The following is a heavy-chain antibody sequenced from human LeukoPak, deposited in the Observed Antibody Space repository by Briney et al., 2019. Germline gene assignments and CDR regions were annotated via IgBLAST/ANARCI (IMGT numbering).Heavy chain of an antibody. CDR3: ARGYSYGAPLRY. CDR2: IYYSGST. D-gene: IGHD5-18*01. V-gene: IGHV4-59*01. J-gene: IGHJ4*02. CDR1: GGSISSYY. Sequence: ASETLPLTCTVSGGSISSYYWSWIRQPPGKGLEWIGDIYYSGSTNYNPSLKSRVTISVDTSKNQFSLKLSSVTAADTAVYYCARGYSYGAPLRYWGQGTLVTVSS.